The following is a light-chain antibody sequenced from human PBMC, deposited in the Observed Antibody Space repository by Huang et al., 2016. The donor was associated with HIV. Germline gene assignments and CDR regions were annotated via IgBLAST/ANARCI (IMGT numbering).Light chain of an antibody. CDR2: DAS. Sequence: EIVLTQSPATLSLSPGERASLSCRASQSVGSYMTWYQQKPGPAPRLLIYDASNRATGIPPRFSGSGSGTDFTLTISNLEPEDFAVYFCQQRSNWPLTFGGGTKVEI. CDR1: QSVGSY. J-gene: IGKJ4*01. V-gene: IGKV3-11*01. CDR3: QQRSNWPLT.